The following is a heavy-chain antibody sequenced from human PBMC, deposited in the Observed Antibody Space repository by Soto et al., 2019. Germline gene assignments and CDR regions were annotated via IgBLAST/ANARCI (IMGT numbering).Heavy chain of an antibody. CDR2: INPSGGGT. Sequence: ASVKVSCKASGYTFTNYYMHWVRQAPGQGLEWMGMINPSGGGTDYAQKFQGRVTMTRDTPTRTVYMELSSLRSEDTAVYYCARDAGTSGPYSRYWGQGTLVTVS. J-gene: IGHJ4*02. CDR3: ARDAGTSGPYSRY. V-gene: IGHV1-46*01. D-gene: IGHD1-26*01. CDR1: GYTFTNYY.